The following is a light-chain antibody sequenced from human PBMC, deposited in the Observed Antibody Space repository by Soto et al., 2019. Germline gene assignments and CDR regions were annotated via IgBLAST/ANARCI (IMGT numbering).Light chain of an antibody. Sequence: QSALAQPRSVSGSPGQAVTISCAGASSDVVDFGFVSWYRQYPGKAPTLIIYDVNKRPSGVPDRFSGSDSGNTASLTISGLQLDDEAHYYCCSYAGSYTSWVFGGGTQLTVL. V-gene: IGLV2-11*01. CDR1: SSDVVDFGF. J-gene: IGLJ3*02. CDR2: DVN. CDR3: CSYAGSYTSWV.